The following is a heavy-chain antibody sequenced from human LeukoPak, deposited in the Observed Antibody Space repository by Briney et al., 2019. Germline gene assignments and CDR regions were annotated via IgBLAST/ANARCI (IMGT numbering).Heavy chain of an antibody. D-gene: IGHD2-2*01. CDR2: ISGSGGST. V-gene: IGHV3-23*01. Sequence: GGSLRLSCAASGFTFSSYAMSWVRQAPGKGLEWVSAISGSGGSTYYADSVKGRFTISRDNSKNTLYLQMNSLRAEDTAVYYCAKGDIVVVPAAMPGPRYYYYGMDVWGQGTTVTVSS. J-gene: IGHJ6*02. CDR3: AKGDIVVVPAAMPGPRYYYYGMDV. CDR1: GFTFSSYA.